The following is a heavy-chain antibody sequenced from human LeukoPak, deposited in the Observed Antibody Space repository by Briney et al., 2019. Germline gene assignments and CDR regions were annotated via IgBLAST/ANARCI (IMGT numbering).Heavy chain of an antibody. CDR2: INHSGST. Sequence: SETLSLTCAVYGGSFSGYYWSWIRQPPGKGREWIGEINHSGSTNYNPSLKSRVTISVDTSKNQFSLKLSSVPAADTAVYYCARGPVGGYSYGYFRYWGQGTLVTVSS. J-gene: IGHJ4*02. CDR3: ARGPVGGYSYGYFRY. CDR1: GGSFSGYY. D-gene: IGHD5-18*01. V-gene: IGHV4-34*01.